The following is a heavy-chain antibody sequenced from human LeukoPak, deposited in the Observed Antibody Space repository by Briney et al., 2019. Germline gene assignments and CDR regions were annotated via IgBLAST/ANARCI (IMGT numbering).Heavy chain of an antibody. CDR1: GGSISSYY. D-gene: IGHD3-3*01. V-gene: IGHV4-38-2*02. J-gene: IGHJ4*02. CDR2: IYHSGST. CDR3: ARGVYDFWSGAYYFDY. Sequence: PSETLSLTCTVSGGSISSYYWGWIRQPPGKGLEWIGSIYHSGSTYCNPSLKSRVTISVDTSKNQFSLKLSSVTAADTAVYYCARGVYDFWSGAYYFDYWGQGTLVTVSS.